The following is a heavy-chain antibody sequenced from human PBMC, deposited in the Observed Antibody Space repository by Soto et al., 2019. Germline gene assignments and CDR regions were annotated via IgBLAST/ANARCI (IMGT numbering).Heavy chain of an antibody. Sequence: KVSCNDSGYTFSNYGISWVRQGAGQGLEWMGWISGYNGNTHYEEKVQDRIKMTTDTSTSTTYLELRSLRSDDTAVYFCARDPGFGFGYSYAFAMDVWGQGTTVTVSS. CDR2: ISGYNGNT. J-gene: IGHJ6*02. CDR3: ARDPGFGFGYSYAFAMDV. D-gene: IGHD5-18*01. V-gene: IGHV1-18*01. CDR1: GYTFSNYG.